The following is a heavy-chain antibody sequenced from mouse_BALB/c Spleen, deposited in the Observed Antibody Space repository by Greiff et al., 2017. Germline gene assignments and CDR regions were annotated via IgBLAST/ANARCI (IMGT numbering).Heavy chain of an antibody. CDR3: ASHYDYDGEFAY. V-gene: IGHV1-87*01. Sequence: SGAELARPGASVKLSCKASGYTFTSYWMQWVKQRPGQGLEWIGAIYPGDGDTRYTQKFKGKATLTADKSSSTAYMQLSSLASEDSAVYYCASHYDYDGEFAYWGQGTLVTVSA. CDR1: GYTFTSYW. J-gene: IGHJ3*01. D-gene: IGHD2-4*01. CDR2: IYPGDGDT.